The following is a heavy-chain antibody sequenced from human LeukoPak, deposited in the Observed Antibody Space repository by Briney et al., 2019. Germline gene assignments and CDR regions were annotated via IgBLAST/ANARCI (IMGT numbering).Heavy chain of an antibody. J-gene: IGHJ4*02. CDR3: AGGAGWTVDY. D-gene: IGHD2-15*01. V-gene: IGHV3-7*01. CDR2: INQDGSER. CDR1: GFTFRNYF. Sequence: GGSLRLSCATSGFTFRNYFMNWVRQAPGRGLEWVAIINQDGSERLYVDSVKGRFTISRDNAKNSLYLQMNSLGGEDTAVYYCAGGAGWTVDYWGQGTLVTVSS.